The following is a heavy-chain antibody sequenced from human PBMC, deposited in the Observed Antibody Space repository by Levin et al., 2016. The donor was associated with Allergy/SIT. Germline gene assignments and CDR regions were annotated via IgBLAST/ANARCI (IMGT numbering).Heavy chain of an antibody. V-gene: IGHV4-61*08. CDR1: GGSISSGGYY. J-gene: IGHJ5*02. CDR2: IYYSGST. Sequence: SETLSLTCTVSGGSISSGGYYWSWIRQHPGKGLEWIGYIYYSGSTNYNPSLKSRVTISVDTSKNQFSLKLSSVTAADTAVYYCARDGHRLDWFDPWGQGTLVTVSS. D-gene: IGHD3-16*01. CDR3: ARDGHRLDWFDP.